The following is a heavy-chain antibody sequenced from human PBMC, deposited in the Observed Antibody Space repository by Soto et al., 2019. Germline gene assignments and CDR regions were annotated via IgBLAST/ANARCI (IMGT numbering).Heavy chain of an antibody. CDR1: GASITSYY. Sequence: QVQLRESGPGLVKPSETLSLSCTVSGASITSYYWSWIRQPPGKGLEWIGYVYYSGSSNYNPSLKSRVAISVNASRNQFSLKVSSVTAADTAMYYCARGRRWDSWGRGALVTVSS. CDR3: ARGRRWDS. D-gene: IGHD4-17*01. CDR2: VYYSGSS. V-gene: IGHV4-59*01. J-gene: IGHJ4*02.